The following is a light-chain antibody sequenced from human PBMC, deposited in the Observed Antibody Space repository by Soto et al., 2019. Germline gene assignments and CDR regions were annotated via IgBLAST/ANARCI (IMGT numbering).Light chain of an antibody. J-gene: IGKJ1*01. Sequence: DIQMTKSPSSLSASVGDKVTITSRARQSSSTWLAWYQQKPGQAPNLLIYRTSNLATGVPSRFAGSGSGTEFTLTISSLQPEDIATYYCQQYSTAWTFGQGTKVEVK. V-gene: IGKV1-5*03. CDR3: QQYSTAWT. CDR2: RTS. CDR1: QSSSTW.